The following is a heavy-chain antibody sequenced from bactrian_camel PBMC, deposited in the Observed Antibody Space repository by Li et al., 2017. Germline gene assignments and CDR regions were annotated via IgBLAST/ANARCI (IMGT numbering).Heavy chain of an antibody. CDR1: GITFSRHD. V-gene: IGHV3S6*01. Sequence: HVQLVESGGGLVQPGESLRLSCVASGITFSRHDMSWVRQAPGKEVEWVAGITSLPSLFRAASYADSVKGRFTVSSDTAKRTMYLHMNSLKSEDTAVYSCAPHGRSYVDYDCRAGLGQGTQVTVS. D-gene: IGHD4*01. J-gene: IGHJ4*01. CDR2: ITSLPSLFRAA.